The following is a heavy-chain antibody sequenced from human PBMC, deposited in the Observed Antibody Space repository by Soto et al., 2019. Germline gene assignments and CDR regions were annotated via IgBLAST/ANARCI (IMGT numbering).Heavy chain of an antibody. D-gene: IGHD1-20*01. CDR2: INAGNGNT. J-gene: IGHJ4*02. CDR3: ARDSITGTTDVLAY. Sequence: ASVKVSCKASGYTFTSYAMHWVRQAPGQRLEWMGWINAGNGNTKYSQKFQGRVTITRDTSASAAYMDLSSLRSEDTAVYYCARDSITGTTDVLAYWGQGTLVTVSS. V-gene: IGHV1-3*01. CDR1: GYTFTSYA.